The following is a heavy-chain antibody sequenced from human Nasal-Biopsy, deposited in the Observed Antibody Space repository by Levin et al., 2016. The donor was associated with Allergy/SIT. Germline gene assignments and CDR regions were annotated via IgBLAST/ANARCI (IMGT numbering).Heavy chain of an antibody. V-gene: IGHV4-31*03. CDR3: STRCSPSGICYYGMDV. Sequence: SETLSLTCTVSGASVSTTGYYWSWVRQRPGQGLEWIGYIYYSGDTYYNPSLKSRVAISVDKSKNQFSLNVNSVTAADSAVYYCSTRCSPSGICYYGMDVWGHGTTVTVSS. D-gene: IGHD6-6*01. CDR2: IYYSGDT. J-gene: IGHJ6*02. CDR1: GASVSTTGYY.